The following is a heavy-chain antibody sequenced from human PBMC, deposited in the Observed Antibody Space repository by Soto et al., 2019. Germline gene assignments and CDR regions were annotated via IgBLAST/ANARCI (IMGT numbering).Heavy chain of an antibody. V-gene: IGHV3-64*01. J-gene: IGHJ4*02. CDR1: GFTFSSYA. Sequence: EVQLVESGGGLVQPGGSLRLSCAASGFTFSSYAMHWVRQAPGKGLEYVSAISSNGGSTYYANSVKGRFTISRDNSKNTLYLQMGSLRAEDMAVYYCARGENYYDSSGYYPGDYWGQGTLVTVSS. CDR3: ARGENYYDSSGYYPGDY. CDR2: ISSNGGST. D-gene: IGHD3-22*01.